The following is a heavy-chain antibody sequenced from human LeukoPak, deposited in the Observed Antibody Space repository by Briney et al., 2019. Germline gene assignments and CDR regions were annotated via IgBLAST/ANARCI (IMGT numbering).Heavy chain of an antibody. J-gene: IGHJ4*02. D-gene: IGHD6-13*01. CDR2: IYYGGST. V-gene: IGHV4-59*08. CDR3: ARHPIAAAEFDY. Sequence: SETLSLTCTVSGGSISSYYWSWIRQPPGKGLEWIGYIYYGGSTNYNPSLKSRVTISVDTSKNQFSLKLSSVTAADTAVYYCARHPIAAAEFDYWGQGTLVTVSS. CDR1: GGSISSYY.